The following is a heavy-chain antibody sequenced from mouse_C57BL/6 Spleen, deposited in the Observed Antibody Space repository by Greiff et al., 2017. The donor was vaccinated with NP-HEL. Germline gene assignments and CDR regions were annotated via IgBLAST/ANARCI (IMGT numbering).Heavy chain of an antibody. J-gene: IGHJ2*01. CDR3: ARRRGSSFFGC. Sequence: EVQLQQPGPELVKPGASVKMSCKASGYTFTDYNMHWVKQSPGKSLEWIGYINPTNGGTSYNQKFKGKATLTVNKSSSTAYMELRSLTSEDSAVYYCARRRGSSFFGCWGQGTTLTVAS. CDR1: GYTFTDYN. V-gene: IGHV1-22*01. CDR2: INPTNGGT. D-gene: IGHD1-1*01.